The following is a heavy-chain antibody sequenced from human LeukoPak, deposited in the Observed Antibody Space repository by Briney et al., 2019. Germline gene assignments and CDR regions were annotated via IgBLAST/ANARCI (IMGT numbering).Heavy chain of an antibody. Sequence: GGSLRLSCAASGFTLSDYSMNWVRQAPGKGLEWVSSISRSSSYIYYADSVKGRFTVSRDNAKKSLYLQMNRLRAEDTAVYYCARVVAATFIFDYMDVWGKGTTVTVSS. CDR1: GFTLSDYS. J-gene: IGHJ6*03. V-gene: IGHV3-21*01. CDR3: ARVVAATFIFDYMDV. CDR2: ISRSSSYI. D-gene: IGHD3-3*02.